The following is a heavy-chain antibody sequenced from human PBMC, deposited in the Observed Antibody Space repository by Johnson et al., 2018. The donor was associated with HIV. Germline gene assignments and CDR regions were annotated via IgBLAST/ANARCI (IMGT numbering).Heavy chain of an antibody. D-gene: IGHD6-6*01. Sequence: QVQLVESGGGLVKPGGSLRLSCAASGFTFSAYYMSWIRQAPGKGLDWVSYISNADSTIYYADTVKGRFPISRDNAKNSLYLQMNSLRAEDTAVYYCAKCVYSSSSWMLFDIWGQGTMVTVSS. J-gene: IGHJ3*02. V-gene: IGHV3-11*04. CDR2: ISNADSTI. CDR1: GFTFSAYY. CDR3: AKCVYSSSSWMLFDI.